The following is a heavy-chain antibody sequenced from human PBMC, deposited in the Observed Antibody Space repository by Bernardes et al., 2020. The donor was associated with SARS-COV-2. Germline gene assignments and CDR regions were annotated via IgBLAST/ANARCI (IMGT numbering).Heavy chain of an antibody. J-gene: IGHJ4*02. D-gene: IGHD3-16*01. CDR2: MNSDNGDT. CDR1: GYPFANFD. Sequence: ASVKVSCKASGYPFANFDINWVRQATGQGLEWMGWMNSDNGDTGYEQKFQGRVTMTRDISISTAYMELTSLTSDDTAVYYCGRFGEDGADYWGQGTLVTVAS. CDR3: GRFGEDGADY. V-gene: IGHV1-8*01.